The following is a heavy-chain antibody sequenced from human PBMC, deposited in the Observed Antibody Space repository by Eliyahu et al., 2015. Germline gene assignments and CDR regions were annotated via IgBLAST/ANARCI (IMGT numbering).Heavy chain of an antibody. CDR1: GYSFXNYW. CDR2: IYPGDSDX. CDR3: ARQSFDSSGFFVVEGPQFLPSYSTFDY. Sequence: EVQLVQSGVEVRKPGESLKIXCKTXGYSFXNYWIGXVRXMPGKGLEWMGSIYPGDSDXRYSPWYQGQVTISADKSTRTAYLHWSSLKASDTGIYYCARQSFDSSGFFVVEGPQFLPSYSTFDYWGQGTLITVSS. V-gene: IGHV5-51*01. J-gene: IGHJ4*02. D-gene: IGHD3-22*01.